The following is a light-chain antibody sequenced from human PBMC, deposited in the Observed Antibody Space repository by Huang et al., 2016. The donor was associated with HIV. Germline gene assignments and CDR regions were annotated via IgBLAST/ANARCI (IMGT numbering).Light chain of an antibody. CDR1: QSVNSY. CDR2: DSS. J-gene: IGKJ4*01. CDR3: QQRNSWPLT. Sequence: EIVLTQSPATLSVSPGESVTLSCRASQSVNSYLAWYQQKSGQAPRLLIYDSSNRATCVPARFTGSGSGTDFTLTISTLEREDFAMYYCQQRNSWPLTFGGGTKVEIK. V-gene: IGKV3-11*01.